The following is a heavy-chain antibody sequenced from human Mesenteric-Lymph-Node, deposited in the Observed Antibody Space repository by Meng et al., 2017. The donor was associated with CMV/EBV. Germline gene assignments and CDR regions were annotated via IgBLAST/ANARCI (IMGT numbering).Heavy chain of an antibody. Sequence: GSLRLSCTVSGDSISFSTYYWAWIRQPPGKGLEWIGSIYYSGSTYYNPSLKSRVTISVDTSKNQFSLKLTSVTAADTAVYYCAREIVSSGSDNSFDYWGQGTLVTVSS. V-gene: IGHV4-39*07. D-gene: IGHD2/OR15-2a*01. CDR1: GDSISFSTYY. CDR2: IYYSGST. CDR3: AREIVSSGSDNSFDY. J-gene: IGHJ4*02.